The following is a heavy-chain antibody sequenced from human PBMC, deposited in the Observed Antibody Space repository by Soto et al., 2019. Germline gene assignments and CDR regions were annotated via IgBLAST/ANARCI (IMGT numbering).Heavy chain of an antibody. CDR2: MNPNSGNT. Sequence: ASVKVSCKASGYTFTSYDINWVRQATGQGLEWMGWMNPNSGNTGYAQKFQGRVTMTRNTSISTAYMELSSLRSEDTAVYYCARDRLIVVVPAATAHGMDVGGQGTTVTVSS. V-gene: IGHV1-8*01. CDR3: ARDRLIVVVPAATAHGMDV. D-gene: IGHD2-2*01. CDR1: GYTFTSYD. J-gene: IGHJ6*02.